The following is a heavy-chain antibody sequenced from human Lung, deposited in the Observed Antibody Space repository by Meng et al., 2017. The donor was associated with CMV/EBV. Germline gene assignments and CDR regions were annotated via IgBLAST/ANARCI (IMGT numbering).Heavy chain of an antibody. CDR1: GFTLGSYA. D-gene: IGHD2-8*01. Sequence: GESLKISCVGSGFTLGSYAMHWVRQAPGKGLEWVTTPSDDGRNEYYADSVKGRFAISRDISKNTVYLQMNSLRLEDTAVYYCARDGANCINGVCGWFDPWGQGTLVTVSS. V-gene: IGHV3-30*09. CDR2: PSDDGRNE. J-gene: IGHJ5*02. CDR3: ARDGANCINGVCGWFDP.